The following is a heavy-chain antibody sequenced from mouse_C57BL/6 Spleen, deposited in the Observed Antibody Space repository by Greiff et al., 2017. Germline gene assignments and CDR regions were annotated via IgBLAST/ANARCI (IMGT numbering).Heavy chain of an antibody. J-gene: IGHJ2*01. D-gene: IGHD3-2*02. Sequence: EVQGVESGGGLVKPGGSLKLSCAASGFTFSSYTMSWVRQTPEKRLEWVATISGGGGNTYYPDSVKGRFTISRDNAKNTLYLQMSSLRSEDTALYYCARHGQLRLHDYFDYWGQGTTLTVSS. V-gene: IGHV5-9*01. CDR1: GFTFSSYT. CDR2: ISGGGGNT. CDR3: ARHGQLRLHDYFDY.